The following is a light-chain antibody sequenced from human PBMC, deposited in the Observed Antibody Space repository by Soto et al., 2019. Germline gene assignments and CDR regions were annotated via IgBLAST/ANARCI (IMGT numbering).Light chain of an antibody. J-gene: IGKJ2*01. CDR3: QQRSNWPLMYT. V-gene: IGKV3-11*01. CDR2: DAS. CDR1: QSVSRY. Sequence: EIVLTQSPATLSWSPGERATLSCRASQSVSRYLAWYQQKPGQAPRLLIYDASNRATGIPARFSGSGSGTDFTVTISSLEPEDFVVYYCQQRSNWPLMYTFGQGTKLEIK.